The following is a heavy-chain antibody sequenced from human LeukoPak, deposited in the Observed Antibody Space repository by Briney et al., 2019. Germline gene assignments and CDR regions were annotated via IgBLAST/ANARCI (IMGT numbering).Heavy chain of an antibody. V-gene: IGHV4-59*01. J-gene: IGHJ4*02. CDR2: IYYSGST. D-gene: IGHD3-10*01. CDR3: AGGSGSYLGAFVAFDY. Sequence: PSETLTLTCTVSGGFISSYYWSWIRQPPGKGLEWIGYIYYSGSTNYNPSPKSRVTISVDTSKNQFSLKLSSVTAADTAVYYCAGGSGSYLGAFVAFDYWGQRTLVTLSS. CDR1: GGFISSYY.